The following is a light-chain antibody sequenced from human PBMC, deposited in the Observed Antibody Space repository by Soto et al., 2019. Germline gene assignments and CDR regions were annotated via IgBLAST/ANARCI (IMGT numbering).Light chain of an antibody. CDR2: EGS. CDR3: SSYVTSNVVV. Sequence: QSALTQPASVSGSPGQSITISCTGSSSDIGSYNLVSWYQQRPGKAPKLLIFEGSKRPSGVPARFSGSKSGNTASLTVSGLQAEDEAVYYCSSYVTSNVVVFGGGTKVTVL. CDR1: SSDIGSYNL. J-gene: IGLJ2*01. V-gene: IGLV2-14*02.